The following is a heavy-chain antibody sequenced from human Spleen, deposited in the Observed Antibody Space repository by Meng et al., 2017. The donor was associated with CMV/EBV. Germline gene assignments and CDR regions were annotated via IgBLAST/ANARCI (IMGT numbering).Heavy chain of an antibody. CDR1: RFTFSNYW. CDR3: ATLGPSGWYAYIDH. V-gene: IGHV3-7*01. D-gene: IGHD6-19*01. CDR2: IKKDGSEK. J-gene: IGHJ4*02. Sequence: GESLKISCAASRFTFSNYWMHWVRQAPGKGLEWVANIKKDGSEKYYVDSVKGRFTISRDNSKNSLYLQMNSLRAEDTAVYYCATLGPSGWYAYIDHWGQGTPVTVSS.